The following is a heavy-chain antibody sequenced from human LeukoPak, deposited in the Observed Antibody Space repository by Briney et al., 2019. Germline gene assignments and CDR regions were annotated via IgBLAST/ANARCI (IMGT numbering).Heavy chain of an antibody. CDR2: ISSNGGST. D-gene: IGHD3-22*01. V-gene: IGHV3-64*01. CDR1: GFTFSSYS. J-gene: IGHJ4*02. CDR3: ARVEAEYDSSGYDS. Sequence: GGSLRLSCAASGFTFSSYSMNWVRQAPGKGLEYVSAISSNGGSTYYANSVKGRFTISRDNSKNTLYLQMGSLRAEDMAVYYCARVEAEYDSSGYDSWGQGTLVTVSS.